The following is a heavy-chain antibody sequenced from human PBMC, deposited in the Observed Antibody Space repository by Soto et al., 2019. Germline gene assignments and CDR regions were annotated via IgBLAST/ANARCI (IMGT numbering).Heavy chain of an antibody. D-gene: IGHD3-22*01. CDR1: GGSFSGYY. J-gene: IGHJ6*01. V-gene: IGHV4-34*01. CDR3: ARGTSNYYDSSPPPYYYGMDV. Sequence: VSLTCAVYGGSFSGYYWSWIRQPPGKGLEWIGEIDHSGSTNYNPSLKSRVTISVDTSKNQFSLKLSSVTAADTAVYYCARGTSNYYDSSPPPYYYGMDVWGQGTTVTVSS. CDR2: IDHSGST.